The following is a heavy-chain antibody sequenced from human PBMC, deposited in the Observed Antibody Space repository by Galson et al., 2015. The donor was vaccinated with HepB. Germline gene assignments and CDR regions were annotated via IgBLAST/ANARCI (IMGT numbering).Heavy chain of an antibody. CDR1: GFTFSSYG. CDR2: IWYDGSNK. V-gene: IGHV3-33*01. Sequence: SLRLSCAASGFTFSSYGMHWVRQAPGKGLEWVAVIWYDGSNKYYADSVKGRFTISRDNSKNTLHLQMNSLRAEDMAIYYCVRGGYGTSWYPWWGQGTLVTVSS. CDR3: VRGGYGTSWYPW. D-gene: IGHD6-13*01. J-gene: IGHJ4*02.